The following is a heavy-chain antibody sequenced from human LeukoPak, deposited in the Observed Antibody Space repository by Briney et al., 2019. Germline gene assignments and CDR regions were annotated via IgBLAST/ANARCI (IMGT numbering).Heavy chain of an antibody. CDR2: IYYSGST. D-gene: IGHD2-15*01. CDR1: GGSISSSSYY. CDR3: ARLTQKYSGLDY. V-gene: IGHV4-39*01. Sequence: WETLSLTCTVSGGSISSSSYYWGWIRQPPGKGLEWIGSIYYSGSTYYNPSLKSRVTISVDTSKNQFSLKLSSVTAADTAVYYCARLTQKYSGLDYWGQGTLVTVSS. J-gene: IGHJ4*02.